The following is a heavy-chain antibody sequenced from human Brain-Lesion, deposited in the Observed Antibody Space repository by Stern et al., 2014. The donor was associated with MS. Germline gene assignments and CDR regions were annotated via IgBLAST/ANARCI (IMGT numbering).Heavy chain of an antibody. CDR1: GGSISSGTSY. CDR2: LHASGAT. CDR3: ARGHWELLGNNFFDY. J-gene: IGHJ4*02. V-gene: IGHV4-61*02. D-gene: IGHD1-26*01. Sequence: VQLVESGPGLVKPSQTLSLTCTVSGGSISSGTSYWSWIRQPAGGGLEWIGRLHASGATYYTPSLKSRVTISGDTSKNQFSLNLSSVTAADTAVYYCARGHWELLGNNFFDYWGQGTLVTVSS.